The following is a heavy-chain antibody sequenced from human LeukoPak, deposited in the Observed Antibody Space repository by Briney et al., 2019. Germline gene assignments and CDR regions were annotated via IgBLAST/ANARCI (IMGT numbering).Heavy chain of an antibody. J-gene: IGHJ4*02. CDR1: GFTVSSNS. D-gene: IGHD4/OR15-4a*01. CDR3: ARRAGAYSHLYDY. V-gene: IGHV3-53*01. Sequence: GGSLRLSCTVSGFTVSSNSMSWVRHAPGKGLEWVSFIYSDNTHYSDSVKGRFTISRDNSKNTLYLQMNSLRAEDTAVYYCARRAGAYSHLYDYWGQGTLVTVSS. CDR2: IYSDNT.